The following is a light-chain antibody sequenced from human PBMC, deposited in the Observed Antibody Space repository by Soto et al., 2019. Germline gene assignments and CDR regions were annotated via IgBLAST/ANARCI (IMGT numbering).Light chain of an antibody. Sequence: QSALTQPASVSGSLGQSITISCTGTISDVGGFDVVSWFQQHPGQVPKLMIFEVNSRPSGVSNRFSGSKSGNTASLTISGLRAEDEADYYCSSFSSSSTHYVFGTGTKGTVL. CDR1: ISDVGGFDV. J-gene: IGLJ1*01. CDR2: EVN. V-gene: IGLV2-14*01. CDR3: SSFSSSSTHYV.